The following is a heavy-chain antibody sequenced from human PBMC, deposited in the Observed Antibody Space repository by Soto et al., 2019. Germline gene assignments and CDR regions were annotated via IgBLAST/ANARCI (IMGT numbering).Heavy chain of an antibody. CDR1: GGSISSSSYY. V-gene: IGHV4-39*01. CDR3: ARQFFDFWSGSDGYFDY. J-gene: IGHJ4*02. CDR2: IYYSGST. D-gene: IGHD3-3*01. Sequence: QLQLQESGPGLVKPSETLSLTCTVSGGSISSSSYYWGWIRQPPGKGLEWIGSIYYSGSTYYNPSLKSRVTISVDTSKSQFSLKLSSVTAADTAVYYCARQFFDFWSGSDGYFDYWGQGTLVTVSS.